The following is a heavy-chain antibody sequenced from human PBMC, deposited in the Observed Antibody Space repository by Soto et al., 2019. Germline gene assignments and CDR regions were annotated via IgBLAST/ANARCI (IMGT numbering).Heavy chain of an antibody. D-gene: IGHD6-13*01. J-gene: IGHJ5*02. CDR1: GGSFSGYY. Sequence: QVQLQQWGAGLLKPSETLSLTCAVYGGSFSGYYWSWIRQPPGKGLEWIGEINHSGSTNYNPSLTSRVTISVDTSKNQFSLKLSSVTAADTAVYYCARYSSSWYAAFDPWGQGTLVPVSS. CDR3: ARYSSSWYAAFDP. CDR2: INHSGST. V-gene: IGHV4-34*01.